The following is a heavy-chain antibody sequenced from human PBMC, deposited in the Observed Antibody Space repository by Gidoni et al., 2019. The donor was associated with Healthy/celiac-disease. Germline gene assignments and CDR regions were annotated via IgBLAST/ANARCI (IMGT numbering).Heavy chain of an antibody. V-gene: IGHV4-34*01. CDR1: GGSFSGYY. Sequence: QVQLQQWGAGLLKPSETLSLTCAVYGGSFSGYYWSWIRQPPGKGLEWIGEINHSGSTNYNPSLKSRVTISVDTSKNQFSRKLSSVTAADTAVYYCAGVRRRQLALNWFQHWGQGTLVTVSS. CDR2: INHSGST. D-gene: IGHD6-13*01. CDR3: AGVRRRQLALNWFQH. J-gene: IGHJ1*01.